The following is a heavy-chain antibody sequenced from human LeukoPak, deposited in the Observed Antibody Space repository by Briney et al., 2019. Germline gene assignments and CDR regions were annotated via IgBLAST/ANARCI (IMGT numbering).Heavy chain of an antibody. J-gene: IGHJ4*02. D-gene: IGHD3-22*01. CDR3: ARDDPDSSGYADY. Sequence: SETLSLTCAVYGGSFSGYYWSWIRQPPGKGLEWIGEINHSGSTNYNPSLKSRVTISVDTSKNQFSLKLSSVTAADTAVYYCARDDPDSSGYADYWGQGTLVTVSS. V-gene: IGHV4-34*01. CDR2: INHSGST. CDR1: GGSFSGYY.